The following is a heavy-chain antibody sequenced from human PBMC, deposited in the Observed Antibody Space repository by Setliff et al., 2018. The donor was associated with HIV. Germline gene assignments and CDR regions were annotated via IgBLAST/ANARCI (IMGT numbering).Heavy chain of an antibody. CDR1: GYSLSSASY. Sequence: SETLSLTCSVSGYSLSSASYWGWIRQSPEKGLEWIGSIYYSRTSSYENFFHTGTTKYNPSLESRVTISQDTSKNQFSLRLSSVTAADTAVYYCATYSAGEGGRGYWGQGRLVTVSS. V-gene: IGHV4-38-2*02. CDR3: ATYSAGEGGRGY. J-gene: IGHJ4*02. D-gene: IGHD1-26*01. CDR2: IYYSRTSSYENFFHTGTT.